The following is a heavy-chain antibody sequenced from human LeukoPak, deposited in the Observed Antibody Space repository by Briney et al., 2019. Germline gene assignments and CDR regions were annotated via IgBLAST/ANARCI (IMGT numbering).Heavy chain of an antibody. CDR3: ARGSMKYYYDSSGYCRGIAPEFDY. CDR2: IYFSGDT. V-gene: IGHV4-59*01. J-gene: IGHJ4*02. Sequence: SGTLSLTCTVSGGSISSYYWTWLRQPPGKGLEWIGYIYFSGDTNYNPSLKSRVTISVDTSKSQFSLRLSSVTAADTAVYYCARGSMKYYYDSSGYCRGIAPEFDYWGQGTLVTVSS. D-gene: IGHD3-22*01. CDR1: GGSISSYY.